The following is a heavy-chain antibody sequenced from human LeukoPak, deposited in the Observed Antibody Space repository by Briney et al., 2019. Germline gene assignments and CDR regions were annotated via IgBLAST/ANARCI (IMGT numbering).Heavy chain of an antibody. D-gene: IGHD6-19*01. CDR3: ARVGQWLAGEAFDI. Sequence: GGSLRLSCAASGFTFSSYSMNWVRQAPGKGLEWVSSISSSSSYIYYADSVKGRFTISRDNAKNSLYLQMNSLRAEDTAVYYCARVGQWLAGEAFDIWGQGTMVTVSS. CDR2: ISSSSSYI. CDR1: GFTFSSYS. J-gene: IGHJ3*02. V-gene: IGHV3-21*01.